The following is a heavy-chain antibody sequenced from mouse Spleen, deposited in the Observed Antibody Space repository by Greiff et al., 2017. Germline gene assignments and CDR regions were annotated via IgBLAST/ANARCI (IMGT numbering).Heavy chain of an antibody. J-gene: IGHJ2*01. CDR3: ARSTADFDY. V-gene: IGHV5-6*01. D-gene: IGHD1-2*01. CDR2: ISSGGSYT. Sequence: EVQGVESGGDLVKPGGSLKLSCAASGFTFSSYGMSWVRQTPDKRLEWVATISSGGSYTYYPDSVKGRFTISRDNAKNTLYLQMSSLKSEDTAMYYCARSTADFDYWGQGTTLTVSS. CDR1: GFTFSSYG.